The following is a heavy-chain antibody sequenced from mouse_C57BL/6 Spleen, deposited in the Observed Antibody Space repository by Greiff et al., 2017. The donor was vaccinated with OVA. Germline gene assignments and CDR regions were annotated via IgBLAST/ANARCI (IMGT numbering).Heavy chain of an antibody. V-gene: IGHV1-50*01. CDR3: ARYYSNYVGYFDV. CDR2: IDPSASYT. J-gene: IGHJ1*03. D-gene: IGHD2-5*01. CDR1: GYTFTSYW. Sequence: QVQLQQPGAELVKPGASVKLSCKASGYTFTSYWMQWVKQRPGQGLEWIGEIDPSASYTNYNQKFKGKATLTVDTSSSTAYMQLSSLTSEDSAVYYCARYYSNYVGYFDVWGTGTTVTVSS.